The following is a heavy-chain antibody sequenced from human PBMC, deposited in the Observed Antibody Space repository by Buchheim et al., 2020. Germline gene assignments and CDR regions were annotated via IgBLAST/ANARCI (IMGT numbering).Heavy chain of an antibody. CDR2: ISGGGDIT. D-gene: IGHD6-19*01. CDR1: GFTFSSYA. CDR3: ATGYSSGWSRGYNY. Sequence: EVQLFESGGGLVQPGESLRLSCAASGFTFSSYAMSWVRQAPGGGLEWVSVISGGGDITYDADSVKGRFTISRDNSKNSLYLQMNSLRVEDTAVYYCATGYSSGWSRGYNYWGQGTL. V-gene: IGHV3-23*01. J-gene: IGHJ4*02.